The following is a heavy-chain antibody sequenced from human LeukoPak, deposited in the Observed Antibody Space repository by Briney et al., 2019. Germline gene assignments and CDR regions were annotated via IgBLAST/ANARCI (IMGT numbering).Heavy chain of an antibody. J-gene: IGHJ2*01. CDR2: ISSSGSGGNT. V-gene: IGHV3-23*01. Sequence: GGSLRLSCTASGVTLSSYAMSWARQAPEKGLEWVSGISSSGSGGNTYYADSVKGRFTISRDSSKNTLFLHMNTLRAEDTAIYYSAKDPTVGASYWYFDLWGRGTLVTVSS. CDR3: AKDPTVGASYWYFDL. CDR1: GVTLSSYA. D-gene: IGHD1-26*01.